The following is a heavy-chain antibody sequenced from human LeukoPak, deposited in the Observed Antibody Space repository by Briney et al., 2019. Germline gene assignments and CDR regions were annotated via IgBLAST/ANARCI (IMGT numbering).Heavy chain of an antibody. D-gene: IGHD2-2*02. CDR3: AREGYCSSTSCYTVY. CDR1: GYTFTGYY. V-gene: IGHV1-2*02. J-gene: IGHJ4*02. CDR2: INPNSGGT. Sequence: ASVKVSCKASGYTFTGYYMHWVRQAPGQGLEWMGWINPNSGGTNYAQKFQGRVTMTRDTSISTAYMELSRLRSDDTAVYYCAREGYCSSTSCYTVYWGQGTLVTVSS.